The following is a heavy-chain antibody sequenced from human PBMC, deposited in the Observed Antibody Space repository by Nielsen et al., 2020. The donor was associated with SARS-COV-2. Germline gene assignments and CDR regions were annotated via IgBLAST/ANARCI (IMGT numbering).Heavy chain of an antibody. CDR2: ISSSSGYI. CDR1: GFTVSSNY. V-gene: IGHV3-21*01. D-gene: IGHD3-9*01. CDR3: ARGDILTGYPYYFDY. Sequence: GESLKISCAASGFTVSSNYMNWVRRAPGKGLEWVSLISSSSGYIYYADSVKGRFTISRDNAKNSLYLQMNSLKAEDTAVYYCARGDILTGYPYYFDYWGQGTLVTVSS. J-gene: IGHJ4*02.